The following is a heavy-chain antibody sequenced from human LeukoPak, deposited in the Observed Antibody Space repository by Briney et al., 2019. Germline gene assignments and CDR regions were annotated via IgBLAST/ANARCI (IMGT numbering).Heavy chain of an antibody. CDR3: ARAPRIAAAPSNNWFDP. D-gene: IGHD6-13*01. CDR2: INPNSGGT. CDR1: GGTFSSYA. J-gene: IGHJ5*02. V-gene: IGHV1-2*06. Sequence: VASVKVSCKASGGTFSSYAISWVRQAPGQGLEWMGRINPNSGGTNYAQKFQGRVTMTRDTSISTAYMELSRLRSDDTAVYYCARAPRIAAAPSNNWFDPWGQGTLVTVSS.